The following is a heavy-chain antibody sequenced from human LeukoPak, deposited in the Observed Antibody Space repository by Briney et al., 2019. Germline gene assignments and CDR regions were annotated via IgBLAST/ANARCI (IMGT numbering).Heavy chain of an antibody. J-gene: IGHJ5*02. CDR1: GGSISSGSYY. CDR3: ARGQGATVPQVGKNWFDP. Sequence: SETLSLTCTVSGGSISSGSYYWSWIRQPAGKGLEWIGRIYTSGSTNYNPSLKSRVTILLDTSKNQFSLKLISVTAADTAVYYCARGQGATVPQVGKNWFDPWGQGTRVIVSS. V-gene: IGHV4-61*02. CDR2: IYTSGST. D-gene: IGHD1-26*01.